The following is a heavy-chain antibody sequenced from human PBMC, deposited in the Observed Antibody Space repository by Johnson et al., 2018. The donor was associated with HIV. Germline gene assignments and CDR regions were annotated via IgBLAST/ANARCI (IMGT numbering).Heavy chain of an antibody. Sequence: VQLVESGGGVVRPGRSLRLSCAASGFTFSSYAMHWVRQAPGKGLAWVAVISYDGSNKYYADSVKGRFTIHRDNSMHTMYLQMNSLRAEDTAVYYCAGQVRAFDIWGQGTMVTVSS. CDR1: GFTFSSYA. D-gene: IGHD6-19*01. J-gene: IGHJ3*02. CDR2: ISYDGSNK. CDR3: AGQVRAFDI. V-gene: IGHV3-30*04.